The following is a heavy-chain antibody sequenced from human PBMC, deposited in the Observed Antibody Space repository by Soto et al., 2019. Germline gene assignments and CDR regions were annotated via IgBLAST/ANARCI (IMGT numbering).Heavy chain of an antibody. V-gene: IGHV3-48*01. CDR2: ITSGSSTI. CDR3: VRDAGSLGY. CDR1: GFTFSSYS. D-gene: IGHD3-16*01. J-gene: IGHJ4*02. Sequence: EVQLVESGGGLVQPGGSLRLSCVVSGFTFSSYSMDWVRQAPGKGLEWVSYITSGSSTIHYADSVKGRFTISRDNAKKSVFLQMNSLRVEDTAVYYCVRDAGSLGYWGQGTLLTVSS.